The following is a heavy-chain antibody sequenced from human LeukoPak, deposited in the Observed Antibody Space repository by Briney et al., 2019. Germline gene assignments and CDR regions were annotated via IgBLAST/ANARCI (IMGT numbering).Heavy chain of an antibody. J-gene: IGHJ5*02. CDR2: ISSSSSYI. CDR3: ARSDRKAVAGILRSWFDP. D-gene: IGHD6-19*01. Sequence: GGSLRLSCAASGFTFSSFSMNWVRQAPGKGLEWVSSISSSSSYIYYADSVKGRFTISRDNAKNSLYLQMNSLRAEDTAVYYCARSDRKAVAGILRSWFDPWGQGTLVTVSS. V-gene: IGHV3-21*01. CDR1: GFTFSSFS.